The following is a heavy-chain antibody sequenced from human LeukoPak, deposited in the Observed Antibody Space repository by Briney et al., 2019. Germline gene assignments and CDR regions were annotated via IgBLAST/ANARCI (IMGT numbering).Heavy chain of an antibody. Sequence: ASVKVCCKASGSTFTAYYLHWVRESAGQGLEWWGGFNPNTGGAKYAQKFQGRLTTTRDTSITTVYMGLSRLRSDDTAVYFCAKGRVVAGTKTLGYHWFDPWGQGTLVTVSS. CDR3: AKGRVVAGTKTLGYHWFDP. V-gene: IGHV1-2*02. D-gene: IGHD6-19*01. J-gene: IGHJ5*02. CDR1: GSTFTAYY. CDR2: FNPNTGGA.